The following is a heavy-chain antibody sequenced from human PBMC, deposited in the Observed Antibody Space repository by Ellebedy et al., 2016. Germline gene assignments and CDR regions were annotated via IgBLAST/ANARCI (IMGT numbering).Heavy chain of an antibody. Sequence: ASVKVSCXASGYTFTSYDINWVRQATGQGLEWMGWMNPNSGNTGYAQKFQGRVTMTRNTSISTAYMELSSLRSEDTAVYYCARGKNPVPMTQWLVRGLNWFDTWGQGTLVTVSS. D-gene: IGHD6-19*01. CDR3: ARGKNPVPMTQWLVRGLNWFDT. CDR1: GYTFTSYD. CDR2: MNPNSGNT. V-gene: IGHV1-8*01. J-gene: IGHJ5*02.